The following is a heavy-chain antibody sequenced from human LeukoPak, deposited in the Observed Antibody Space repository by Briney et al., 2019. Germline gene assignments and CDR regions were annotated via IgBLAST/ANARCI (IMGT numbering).Heavy chain of an antibody. J-gene: IGHJ4*02. CDR2: ISSSSSYI. D-gene: IGHD4-17*01. Sequence: GGSLRLSCAASGFTFSSYSMNWVRQAPGKGLEWVSSISSSSSYIYYADSMKGRFTISRDNAKNSLYLQMNSLRAEDTAVYYCASTYGDYAFDYWGQGTLVTVSS. CDR1: GFTFSSYS. V-gene: IGHV3-21*01. CDR3: ASTYGDYAFDY.